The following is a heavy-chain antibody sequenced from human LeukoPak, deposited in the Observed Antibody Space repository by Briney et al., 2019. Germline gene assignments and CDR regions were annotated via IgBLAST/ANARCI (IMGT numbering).Heavy chain of an antibody. CDR1: GFTFSSYT. Sequence: GGSLRLSCAASGFTFSSYTLNWARQAPGKGLEWVSAISSSSDYRYYADSVKGRFTISRDNAKNSLFLQMNSLRAEDTAVYYCAVQRGLDYWGQGTLVTVSS. J-gene: IGHJ4*02. V-gene: IGHV3-21*01. D-gene: IGHD3-22*01. CDR3: AVQRGLDY. CDR2: ISSSSDYR.